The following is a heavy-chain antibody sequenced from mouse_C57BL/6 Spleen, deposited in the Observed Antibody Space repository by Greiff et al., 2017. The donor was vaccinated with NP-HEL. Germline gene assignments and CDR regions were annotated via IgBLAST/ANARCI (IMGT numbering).Heavy chain of an antibody. J-gene: IGHJ2*01. CDR2: IDPETGGT. CDR1: GYTFTDYE. V-gene: IGHV1-15*01. Sequence: QVQLQQSGAELVRPGASVTLSCKASGYTFTDYEMHWVKQTPVHGLEWIGAIDPETGGTAYNQKFKGKAILTADKSSSTAYMELRSLTSEDSAVYYCTRDYYGRHFDYWGQGTTLTVSS. D-gene: IGHD1-1*01. CDR3: TRDYYGRHFDY.